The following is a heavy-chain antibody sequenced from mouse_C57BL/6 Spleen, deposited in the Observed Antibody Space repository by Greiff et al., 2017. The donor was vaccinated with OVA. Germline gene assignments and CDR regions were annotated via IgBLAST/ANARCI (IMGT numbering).Heavy chain of an antibody. D-gene: IGHD1-1*01. V-gene: IGHV1-80*01. CDR3: ARGDYYGSSPDY. J-gene: IGHJ2*01. CDR1: GYAFSSYW. CDR2: IYPGDGDT. Sequence: QVQLQQSGAELVKPGASVKISCKASGYAFSSYWMNWVKQRPGKGLEWIGQIYPGDGDTNYNGKFKGKATLTADKSSITAYMQLSSLTSEDSAVYFCARGDYYGSSPDYWGQGTTLTVSS.